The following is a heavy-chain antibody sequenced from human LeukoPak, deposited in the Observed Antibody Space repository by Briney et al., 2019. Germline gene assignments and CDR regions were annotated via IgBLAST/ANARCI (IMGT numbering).Heavy chain of an antibody. D-gene: IGHD1-26*01. V-gene: IGHV3-7*01. J-gene: IGHJ4*02. CDR1: GFTFSSYW. CDR3: ARGSSAGASLRHDY. Sequence: GGSLRLSCAASGFTFSSYWMSWVRQAPGKGLEWVADIKQDGSEENFVDSVKGRFTISRDNAKKSLYLQMNSLRAEDTAVYYCARGSSAGASLRHDYWGQGTLVTVSS. CDR2: IKQDGSEE.